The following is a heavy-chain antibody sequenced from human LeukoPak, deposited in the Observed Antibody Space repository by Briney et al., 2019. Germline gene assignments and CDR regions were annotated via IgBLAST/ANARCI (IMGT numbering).Heavy chain of an antibody. Sequence: GGSLRLSCAASGFTFSSYGMHWVRQAPGKGLEWVAFIRYDGSNKYYADSVKGRFTISRDNSKNTLYLQMNSLTAEDTAVYYCVKDQGHGTYSFDYWGQGTLVTVSS. CDR2: IRYDGSNK. V-gene: IGHV3-30*02. CDR1: GFTFSSYG. CDR3: VKDQGHGTYSFDY. D-gene: IGHD1-26*01. J-gene: IGHJ4*02.